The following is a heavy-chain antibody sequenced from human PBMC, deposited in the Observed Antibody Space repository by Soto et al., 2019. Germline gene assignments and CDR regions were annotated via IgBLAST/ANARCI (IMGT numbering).Heavy chain of an antibody. CDR2: ISAYNGNT. J-gene: IGHJ6*02. V-gene: IGHV1-18*04. D-gene: IGHD2-2*01. CDR3: AGDDCSRTSCYLDV. CDR1: GYTFTSYG. Sequence: QVQLVQSGAEVKKPGASVTVSCKASGYTFTSYGISWVRPAPGQGLEWMGWISAYNGNTNHAQKLQGRATMTTDTSTSTAYMELRSLRSDDTAVYYCAGDDCSRTSCYLDVWVQGTTVTVSS.